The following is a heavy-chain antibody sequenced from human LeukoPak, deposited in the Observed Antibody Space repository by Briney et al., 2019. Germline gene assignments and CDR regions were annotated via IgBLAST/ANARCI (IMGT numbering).Heavy chain of an antibody. CDR3: ARAEAGDIVVVPAATGAHYYYGMDV. D-gene: IGHD2-2*01. CDR1: GGTFSSYA. J-gene: IGHJ6*04. V-gene: IGHV1-69*06. Sequence: SLKISCKASGGTFSSYAISWVRQAPGHGLEWMGEIIPIFGTAKYAQKFQGRVTITADKSTSTAYMELSSLRSEDTAVYYCARAEAGDIVVVPAATGAHYYYGMDVWGKGTTVTVSS. CDR2: IIPIFGTA.